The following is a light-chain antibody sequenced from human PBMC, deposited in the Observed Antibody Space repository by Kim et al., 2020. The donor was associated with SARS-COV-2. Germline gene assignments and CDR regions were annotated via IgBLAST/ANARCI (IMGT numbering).Light chain of an antibody. CDR1: NIGSKS. CDR2: YDS. J-gene: IGLJ3*02. V-gene: IGLV3-21*04. CDR3: QVWDTSSDHSV. Sequence: APGQTVRITCGGDNIGSKSVHWYQQGPGQAPVVVMYYDSDRPSGIPERLSGYNSGNTATLTISRVEAGDEADYYCQVWDTSSDHSVFGGGTQLTVL.